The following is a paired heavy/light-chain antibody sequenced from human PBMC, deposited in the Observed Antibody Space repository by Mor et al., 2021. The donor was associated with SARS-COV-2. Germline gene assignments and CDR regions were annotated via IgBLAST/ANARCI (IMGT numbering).Light chain of an antibody. Sequence: IVMTQSPLSLPVTPGEPASISCRSNQSLLNTNGYTYLDWYLQRPGQTPHLLIYLASNRASGVPDRFSGSGSGTDFTLKISRVEAEDFGVYYCMEALQIPGTFGQGTKLEI. J-gene: IGKJ2*02. CDR3: MEALQIPGT. CDR2: LAS. V-gene: IGKV2-28*01. CDR1: QSLLNTNGYTY.
Heavy chain of an antibody. CDR3: VKSRGFYTAASYYHFDL. D-gene: IGHD3-10*01. CDR1: GFTFSSHA. J-gene: IGHJ4*02. CDR2: ISSDESRI. Sequence: EVQLVESGGGLVQPGGSRRLSCSASGFTFSSHAMHWVRQAPGGGLEYISAISSDESRIYYADSVQGRFTISRDNSKNTLYLQMSGLRPDDTAVYYCVKSRGFYTAASYYHFDLWGQGTLVTVSS. V-gene: IGHV3-64D*09.